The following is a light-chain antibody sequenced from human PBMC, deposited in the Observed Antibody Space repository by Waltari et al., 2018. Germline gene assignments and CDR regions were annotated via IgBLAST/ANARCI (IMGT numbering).Light chain of an antibody. Sequence: EVVLTQSPAPLSLSPGDRATLSCRASQSVSSSLAWFQQKPKQSPRLLIYGASNRATGIPDRFSGSGSGTDFTLTISSLEPEDFAVYYCQQYNNWPLTFGGGTKVEIK. V-gene: IGKV3-15*01. CDR1: QSVSSS. J-gene: IGKJ4*01. CDR3: QQYNNWPLT. CDR2: GAS.